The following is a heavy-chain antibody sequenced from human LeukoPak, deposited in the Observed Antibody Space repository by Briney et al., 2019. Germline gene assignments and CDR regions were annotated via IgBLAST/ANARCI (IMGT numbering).Heavy chain of an antibody. Sequence: SETLSLTCTVSGGSISSSGFYWGWIRQPPGKWLEWIGSIYYTGSTYYNPSLKSRVTISVDTSKNQLSLKLSSVSAADTAVYYCARTHSGSYYGLDYWGQGTLVTVSS. CDR3: ARTHSGSYYGLDY. CDR2: IYYTGST. D-gene: IGHD1-26*01. CDR1: GGSISSSGFY. J-gene: IGHJ4*02. V-gene: IGHV4-39*01.